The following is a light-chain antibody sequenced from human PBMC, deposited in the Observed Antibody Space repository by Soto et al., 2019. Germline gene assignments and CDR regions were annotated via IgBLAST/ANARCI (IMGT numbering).Light chain of an antibody. V-gene: IGKV1-39*01. J-gene: IGKJ1*01. CDR3: QQRYTTPWT. CDR2: GTS. CDR1: QPIINY. Sequence: DIRMTQSPSSLSASVGDRVTITCRASQPIINYVNWYQQKSGRAPKLLIYGTSKLHSGVPSRFSGSGSATEFSLTISSLHPEDFATYICQQRYTTPWTFGRGTNVHSK.